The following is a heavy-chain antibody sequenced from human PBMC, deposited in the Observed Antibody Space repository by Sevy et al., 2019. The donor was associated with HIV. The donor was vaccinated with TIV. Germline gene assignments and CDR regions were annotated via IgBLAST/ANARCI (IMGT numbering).Heavy chain of an antibody. Sequence: SETLSLTCAVSSYSVGSDNYWGWIRQSPGKGLEWIGIIYRSGTTYYNPSLKSRVTISVGTSKIQFSLKLSSVTASDTAVYFCARALGMATFGQIRFDSWGQGTLVTVSS. CDR2: IYRSGTT. V-gene: IGHV4-38-2*01. D-gene: IGHD5-12*01. CDR3: ARALGMATFGQIRFDS. CDR1: SYSVGSDNY. J-gene: IGHJ5*01.